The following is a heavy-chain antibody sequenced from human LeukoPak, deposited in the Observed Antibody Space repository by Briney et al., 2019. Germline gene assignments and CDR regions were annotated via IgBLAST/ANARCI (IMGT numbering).Heavy chain of an antibody. CDR2: ISGSGGST. V-gene: IGHV3-23*01. CDR3: AKEEYISSWYPSDY. CDR1: GFTFSSYA. Sequence: PGGSLRLSCAASGFTFSSYAMNWVRQAPGMGLEWVSSISGSGGSTYYADSVKGRFTISRDNSKNTLYLQMNSLRAEDTAVYYCAKEEYISSWYPSDYWGQGTLVTVSP. J-gene: IGHJ4*02. D-gene: IGHD6-13*01.